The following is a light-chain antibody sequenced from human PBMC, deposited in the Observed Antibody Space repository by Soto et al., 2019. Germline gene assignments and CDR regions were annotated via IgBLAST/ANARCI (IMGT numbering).Light chain of an antibody. CDR1: DIENKN. Sequence: SYELTQPLSVSVGLGQTARITCGGNDIENKNVHWYQQKPGQAPVLVLFRDSNRPSGISERFSGSNSGNTATLSISGAQDGDGADYYCQVWASNTYVFGSGTKVTVL. J-gene: IGLJ1*01. CDR2: RDS. V-gene: IGLV3-9*01. CDR3: QVWASNTYV.